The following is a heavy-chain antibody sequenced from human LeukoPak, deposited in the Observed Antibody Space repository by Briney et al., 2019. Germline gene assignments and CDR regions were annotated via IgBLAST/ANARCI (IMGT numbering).Heavy chain of an antibody. Sequence: GGSLRLSCAASGFTFDDYAMHWVRQAPGKGLEWVSGISWNSGSIGYADSVKGRFTISRDNAKNSLCLQMNSLRAEDTALYYCAKDYEGATVSSGSPFDYWGQGTLVTVSS. CDR1: GFTFDDYA. CDR3: AKDYEGATVSSGSPFDY. J-gene: IGHJ4*02. V-gene: IGHV3-9*01. D-gene: IGHD1-26*01. CDR2: ISWNSGSI.